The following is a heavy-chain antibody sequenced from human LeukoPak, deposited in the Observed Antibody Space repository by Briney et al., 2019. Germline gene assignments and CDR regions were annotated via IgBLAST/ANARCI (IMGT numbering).Heavy chain of an antibody. CDR2: IYYSGST. V-gene: IGHV4-59*08. CDR1: GGSISSYY. D-gene: IGHD3-16*01. Sequence: SETLSLTCTVSGGSISSYYWSWIRQPPGKGLEWIGYIYYSGSTNYNPSLKSRVTISVDTSKNQFSLKLSSVTAADTAVYYCARLGGGDDYVWGSHYYYYGMDVWGQGTTVTVSS. CDR3: ARLGGGDDYVWGSHYYYYGMDV. J-gene: IGHJ6*02.